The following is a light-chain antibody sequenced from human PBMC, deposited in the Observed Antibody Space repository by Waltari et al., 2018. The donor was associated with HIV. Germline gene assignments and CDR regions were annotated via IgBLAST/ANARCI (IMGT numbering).Light chain of an antibody. Sequence: HSALTQPASISGSPGQSVIISCTGINRDLHVYDSVSWYQQLPTKAPQLIIFGVSVRPSGISPRFSGSKSGNTASLTISGLQTDDEGDYYCTSYTVRRALIFGGGTKLTVL. J-gene: IGLJ2*01. CDR1: NRDLHVYDS. V-gene: IGLV2-14*03. CDR2: GVS. CDR3: TSYTVRRALI.